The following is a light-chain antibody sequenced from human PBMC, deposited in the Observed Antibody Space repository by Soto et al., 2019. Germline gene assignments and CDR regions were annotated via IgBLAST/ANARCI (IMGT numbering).Light chain of an antibody. V-gene: IGKV1-5*01. CDR3: QQYQNYWT. Sequence: DVLLTQSPSTLSASVGDRVTITCRASQSISYWLAWYQQKPGKAPKLLISDASRLESGVPSRFSGSGSGTEFTLNISSLQTDDLATYYCQQYQNYWTFGQGTKVEI. CDR1: QSISYW. J-gene: IGKJ1*01. CDR2: DAS.